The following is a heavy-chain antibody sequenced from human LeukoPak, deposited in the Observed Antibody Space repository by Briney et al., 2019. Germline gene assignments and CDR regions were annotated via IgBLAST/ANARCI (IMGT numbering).Heavy chain of an antibody. V-gene: IGHV3-23*01. Sequence: PGGTLRLSCAASGFTFSSYGMGWVRQAPGKGLEWVSAISGSGGSAYYADSVKGRFTISRDNSKNTLYLQMNSLRAEDTAVYYCAKRVVGGYYDSSGNIDYWGQGTLVTVSS. D-gene: IGHD3-22*01. CDR2: ISGSGGSA. CDR3: AKRVVGGYYDSSGNIDY. J-gene: IGHJ4*02. CDR1: GFTFSSYG.